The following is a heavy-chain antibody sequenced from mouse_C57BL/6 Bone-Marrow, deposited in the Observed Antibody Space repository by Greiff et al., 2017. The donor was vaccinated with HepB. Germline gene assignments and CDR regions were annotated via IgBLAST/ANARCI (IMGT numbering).Heavy chain of an antibody. D-gene: IGHD1-1*01. V-gene: IGHV1-42*01. J-gene: IGHJ4*01. Sequence: DVQLVESGPSLLQPGASVNFSCTASGSSFPGYYLNWVNQSPDKSLDWIGVFNPSTGGTTYNQKFKAKATLTVDKSSSTAYMQLKSLTSEDSAVYYCAREGYYGSSSAMDYWGQGTSVTVSS. CDR3: AREGYYGSSSAMDY. CDR1: GSSFPGYY. CDR2: FNPSTGGT.